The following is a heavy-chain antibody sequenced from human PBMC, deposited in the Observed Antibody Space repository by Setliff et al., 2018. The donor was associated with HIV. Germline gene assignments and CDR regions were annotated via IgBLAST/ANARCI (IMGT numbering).Heavy chain of an antibody. CDR2: INHSGST. V-gene: IGHV4-34*01. J-gene: IGHJ4*02. D-gene: IGHD3-22*01. Sequence: SETLSLTCTVSGGSFSGYYWSWIRQPPGKGLEWIGEINHSGSTNYNPSLKSRVTISVDTSKNQFSLKLSSVTAADTAVYYCARGLSFYDPGGFDYWGQGTLVTVSS. CDR1: GGSFSGYY. CDR3: ARGLSFYDPGGFDY.